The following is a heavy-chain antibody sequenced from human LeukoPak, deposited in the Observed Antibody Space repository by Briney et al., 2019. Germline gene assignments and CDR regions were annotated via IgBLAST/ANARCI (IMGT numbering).Heavy chain of an antibody. D-gene: IGHD3-10*01. V-gene: IGHV1-2*02. CDR1: GYTFTGYY. CDR3: ARVRGSAAASDY. CDR2: INPNSGGT. J-gene: IGHJ4*02. Sequence: ASVKVSCKASGYTFTGYYMHWVRQAPGQGLEWMGWINPNSGGTNYAQKFQGRVTMTRDTSISTAYMELSRLRSDDTAVYYCARVRGSAAASDYRGQGTLVTVSS.